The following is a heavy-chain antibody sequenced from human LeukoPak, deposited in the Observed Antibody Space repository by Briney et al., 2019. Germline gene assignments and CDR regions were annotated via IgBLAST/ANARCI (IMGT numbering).Heavy chain of an antibody. V-gene: IGHV1-2*02. Sequence: ASVKVSCKASGYTFTGYYMHWVRQAPGQGLEWMGWINPNSGGTDYAQRFQGRVTMTRDTSISTAYMELSRLRSDDTAVYYCARGATVPAAMNYYYYYYMDVWGKGTTVTISS. CDR2: INPNSGGT. J-gene: IGHJ6*03. CDR1: GYTFTGYY. CDR3: ARGATVPAAMNYYYYYYMDV. D-gene: IGHD2-2*01.